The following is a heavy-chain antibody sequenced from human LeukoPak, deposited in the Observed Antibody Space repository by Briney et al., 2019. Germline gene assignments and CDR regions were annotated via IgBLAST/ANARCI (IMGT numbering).Heavy chain of an antibody. V-gene: IGHV4-39*01. Sequence: SETLSLTCTVSGGPISTSPYYWAWIRQPPGKGLEWLGSNYYSGTTYYNSSLTSRLTIPVDMSKNQFSLKLSSVTAADTAVYYCVYYLNVWGKGTTVTVSS. J-gene: IGHJ6*03. CDR3: VYYLNV. CDR2: NYYSGTT. CDR1: GGPISTSPYY.